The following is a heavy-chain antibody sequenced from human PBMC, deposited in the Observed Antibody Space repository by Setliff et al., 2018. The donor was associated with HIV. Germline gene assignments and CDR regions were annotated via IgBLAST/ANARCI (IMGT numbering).Heavy chain of an antibody. V-gene: IGHV4-4*07. J-gene: IGHJ5*02. CDR3: ARDSVSGVVTADNNWFDP. CDR2: IYPSGSA. D-gene: IGHD2-21*02. CDR1: GGSIIGRY. Sequence: SETLSLTCTVSGGSIIGRYWCWIRQPAGKGLEWIGRIYPSGSANYNPSLKSRAIISVDTSKNQFSLKLKSVTAADTAVYYCARDSVSGVVTADNNWFDPWGQGILVTV.